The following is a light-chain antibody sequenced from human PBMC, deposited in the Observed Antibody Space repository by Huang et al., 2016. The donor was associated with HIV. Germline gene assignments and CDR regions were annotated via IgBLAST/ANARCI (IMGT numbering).Light chain of an antibody. CDR2: GAS. Sequence: IQLTQSPSSLSASLGDRVTITCRASQTISGYLNWYQQKPGEAPQILIFGASNLHSGVPSRFSGSGSGTEFTLTISNMQPEDFAIYYCQQSYSSPPTFGQGTKVEIK. V-gene: IGKV1-39*01. J-gene: IGKJ1*01. CDR3: QQSYSSPPT. CDR1: QTISGY.